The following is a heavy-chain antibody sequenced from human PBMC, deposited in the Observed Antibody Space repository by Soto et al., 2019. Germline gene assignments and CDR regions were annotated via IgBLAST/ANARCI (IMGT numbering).Heavy chain of an antibody. Sequence: QVELQESGPGLVKPSETLSLTCTVSGGSISGYYWSWSRQPPGQGMELIGYVFYSGSSKYNPSLCSRVTMSVDTSNNQLSLKLTSVTVAVTAVYYCERAGRLFGPVLSDWGQGTLGTVSS. J-gene: IGHJ1*01. V-gene: IGHV4-59*08. CDR1: GGSISGYY. D-gene: IGHD3-3*01. CDR2: VFYSGSS. CDR3: ERAGRLFGPVLSD.